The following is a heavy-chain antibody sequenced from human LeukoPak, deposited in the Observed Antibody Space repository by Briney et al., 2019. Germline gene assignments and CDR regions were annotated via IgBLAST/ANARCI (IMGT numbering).Heavy chain of an antibody. CDR3: ARERYCSGGSCYGNPNLYYYYGMDV. CDR2: IIPILGIA. CDR1: GGTFSSYA. J-gene: IGHJ6*02. D-gene: IGHD2-15*01. Sequence: SVKVSCKASGGTFSSYAISWGRQAPGQGLEWKGRIIPILGIANYAQKFQGRGTITADKSTSTAYMELSSLRSEDTAVYYCARERYCSGGSCYGNPNLYYYYGMDVWGQGTTVTVSS. V-gene: IGHV1-69*04.